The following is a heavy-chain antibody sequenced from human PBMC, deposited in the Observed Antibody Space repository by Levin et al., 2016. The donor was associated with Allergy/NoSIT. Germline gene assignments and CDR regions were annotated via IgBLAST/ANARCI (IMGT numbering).Heavy chain of an antibody. CDR1: GGTFSSYA. CDR3: ARARESKGIAVAGTGFDY. CDR2: IIPIFGTA. J-gene: IGHJ4*02. V-gene: IGHV1-69*13. D-gene: IGHD6-19*01. Sequence: SVKVSCKASGGTFSSYAISWVRQAPGQGLEWMGGIIPIFGTANYAQKFQGRVTITADESTSTAYMELSSLRSEDTAVYYCARARESKGIAVAGTGFDYWGQGTLVTVSS.